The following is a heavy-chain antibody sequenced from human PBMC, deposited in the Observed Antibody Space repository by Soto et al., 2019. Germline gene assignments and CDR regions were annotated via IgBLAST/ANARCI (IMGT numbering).Heavy chain of an antibody. D-gene: IGHD1-26*01. CDR1: GGIFSTYA. CDR2: VIPVLGQA. J-gene: IGHJ4*02. V-gene: IGHV1-69*01. CDR3: ARVGGVGAPPGADY. Sequence: QVQLVQSGAEVKRPGSSVKVSCTASGGIFSTYAISWLRQAPGQGLEWMGAVIPVLGQAYYAQALQDRVTITADESTRTAYMELSSLTSKDTAVYFCARVGGVGAPPGADYWGQGTLVTVSS.